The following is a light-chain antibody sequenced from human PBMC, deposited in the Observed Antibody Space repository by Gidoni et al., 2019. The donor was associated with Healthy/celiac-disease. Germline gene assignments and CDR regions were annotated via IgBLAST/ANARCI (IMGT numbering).Light chain of an antibody. Sequence: DIQMTQSPSSLSASVGDRVTITCQASQDISNYLNWYQQKPGKATKLLIYDASNLETGVPSRFSGSGSGTDFTFTISSLQPEDIATYYCQQYDNLPLTFGGGPRWRSN. CDR1: QDISNY. J-gene: IGKJ4*01. V-gene: IGKV1-33*01. CDR2: DAS. CDR3: QQYDNLPLT.